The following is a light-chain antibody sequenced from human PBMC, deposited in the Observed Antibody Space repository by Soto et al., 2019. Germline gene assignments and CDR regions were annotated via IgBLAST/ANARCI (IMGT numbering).Light chain of an antibody. V-gene: IGKV3-15*01. CDR2: GAS. J-gene: IGKJ3*01. Sequence: EIVMTQSPATLSVSPGERATLSCRASQSVSSNLAWYQQKPGQAPRLLFYGASTRATGIPARFSGSGSGTEFTLTISSLQSEDFAVYYCQQYNNWPPAFTFGPGTKVDIK. CDR1: QSVSSN. CDR3: QQYNNWPPAFT.